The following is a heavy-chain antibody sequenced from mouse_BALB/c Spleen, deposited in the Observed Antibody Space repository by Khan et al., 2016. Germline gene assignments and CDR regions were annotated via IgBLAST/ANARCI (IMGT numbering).Heavy chain of an antibody. CDR3: ARGAS. V-gene: IGHV1-9*01. J-gene: IGHJ3*01. Sequence: VPLQQSGAELMKPGASVKISCKASGYTFSRYWIEWIKERPGHGLEWIGEILPGTDSTNYNDKFKGKAAFTAESSSSTAYIQLNSLTSEDSAVYYCARGASWGQGTLVTVSA. CDR2: ILPGTDST. CDR1: GYTFSRYW.